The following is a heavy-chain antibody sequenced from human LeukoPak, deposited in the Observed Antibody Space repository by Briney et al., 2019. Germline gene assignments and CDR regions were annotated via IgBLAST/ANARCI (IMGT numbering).Heavy chain of an antibody. V-gene: IGHV1-2*06. CDR3: ARDAGLRESWFDP. CDR1: GYTFTGYY. Sequence: ASVKVSCKASGYTFTGYYTHWVRQAPGQGLEWMGRINPNSGGTNYAQKFQGRVTMTRGTSISTAYMELSRLRSDDTAVYYCARDAGLRESWFDPWGQGTLVTVSS. D-gene: IGHD3-16*01. CDR2: INPNSGGT. J-gene: IGHJ5*02.